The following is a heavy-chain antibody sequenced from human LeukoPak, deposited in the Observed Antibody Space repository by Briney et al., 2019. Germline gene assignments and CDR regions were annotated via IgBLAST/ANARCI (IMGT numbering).Heavy chain of an antibody. V-gene: IGHV3-48*03. CDR3: ARDQFGELSEEGCCYGMDV. CDR2: ISSSGSTI. D-gene: IGHD3-10*01. Sequence: AGGSLRLSCAASGFTFSSYEMNWVRQAPGKGLEWVSYISSSGSTIYYADSVKGRFTISRDNAKNSLYLQMNSLGAEDTAVYYCARDQFGELSEEGCCYGMDVWGRGTTVTVSS. J-gene: IGHJ6*02. CDR1: GFTFSSYE.